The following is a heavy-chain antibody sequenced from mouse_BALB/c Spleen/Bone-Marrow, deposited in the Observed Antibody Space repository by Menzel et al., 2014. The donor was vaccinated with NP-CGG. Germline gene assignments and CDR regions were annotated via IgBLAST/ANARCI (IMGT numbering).Heavy chain of an antibody. CDR1: GYTFTSYW. J-gene: IGHJ2*01. CDR2: INPSNGRT. D-gene: IGHD2-1*01. CDR3: ARSGNYYFDY. V-gene: IGHV1S81*02. Sequence: QVQLQQSGAELVKPGASVKLSCKASGYTFTSYWMHWVKQRPGQGLEWIGEINPSNGRTNYNEKFKNKATLTVDKSSSTAYMQLSSLTSEDSAVYYCARSGNYYFDYWGQGTTLTVSP.